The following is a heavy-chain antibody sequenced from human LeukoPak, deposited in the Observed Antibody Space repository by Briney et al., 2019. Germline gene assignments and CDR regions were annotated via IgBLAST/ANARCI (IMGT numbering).Heavy chain of an antibody. CDR3: ASLQYDSMEVDAFDI. CDR1: GYSFTSNV. V-gene: IGHV1-18*01. J-gene: IGHJ3*02. Sequence: GASVKVSCKASGYSFTSNVISWVRQAPGQGLEWMGWISAYNGNTNYAQKFQGRVTMTRDMSTSTVYMELSSLRSEDTAVYYCASLQYDSMEVDAFDIWGQGTMVTVSS. D-gene: IGHD3-22*01. CDR2: ISAYNGNT.